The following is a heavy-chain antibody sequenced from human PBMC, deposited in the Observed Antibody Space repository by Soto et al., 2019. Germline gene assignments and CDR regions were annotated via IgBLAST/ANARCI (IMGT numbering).Heavy chain of an antibody. CDR1: GFTFRSYA. CDR2: ISYDGSNK. CDR3: AKDGPGITIFGVVRAFDI. V-gene: IGHV3-30-3*01. D-gene: IGHD3-3*01. Sequence: SLRLSCAASGFTFRSYAMHWVRQAPGKGLEWVAVISYDGSNKYYADSVKGRFTISRDNSKNTLYLQMNSLRAEDTAVYYCAKDGPGITIFGVVRAFDIWGQGTMVTVSS. J-gene: IGHJ3*02.